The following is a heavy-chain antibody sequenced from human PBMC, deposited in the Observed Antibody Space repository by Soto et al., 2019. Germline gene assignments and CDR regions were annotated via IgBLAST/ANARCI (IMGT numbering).Heavy chain of an antibody. CDR1: GFTFRSYS. Sequence: EVQLVESGGGLVQPWGSLRLSCAVSGFTFRSYSMHWVRQSPGKGLEWISYISSGGDTKYYADSVTGRFTISRDNAKNSLFLQMSSLIAEDTAVYYCARAFMWMDYGGQGTLVTVSS. J-gene: IGHJ4*02. D-gene: IGHD5-12*01. CDR2: ISSGGDTK. V-gene: IGHV3-48*01. CDR3: ARAFMWMDY.